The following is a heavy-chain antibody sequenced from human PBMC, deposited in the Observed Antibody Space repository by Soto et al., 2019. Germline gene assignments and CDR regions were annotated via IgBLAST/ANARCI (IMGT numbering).Heavy chain of an antibody. CDR3: AKDPTGSYYNAAFSDY. J-gene: IGHJ4*02. CDR1: GFTFSSYA. V-gene: IGHV3-23*01. CDR2: ISGSGGST. D-gene: IGHD3-10*01. Sequence: GGSLRLSCAASGFTFSSYAMSWVRQAPGKGLEWVSAISGSGGSTYYADSVKGRFTISRDNSKNTLYLQMNSLRAEDTAVYYCAKDPTGSYYNAAFSDYWGQGTLVTVSS.